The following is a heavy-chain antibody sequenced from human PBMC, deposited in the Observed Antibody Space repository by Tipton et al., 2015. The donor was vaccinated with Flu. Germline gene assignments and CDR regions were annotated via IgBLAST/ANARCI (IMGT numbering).Heavy chain of an antibody. D-gene: IGHD3-10*01. CDR3: ARAYYYGSGYAFDP. V-gene: IGHV4-59*11. J-gene: IGHJ5*02. Sequence: TLSLTCTVSGGSISGHYWSWIRQPPGKGLEWMGYIYDSGSTNYNPSLKSRVTISLDMSKNQFSLKLSSVTAADTAVYYCARAYYYGSGYAFDPWGQGTLVTVSS. CDR1: GGSISGHY. CDR2: IYDSGST.